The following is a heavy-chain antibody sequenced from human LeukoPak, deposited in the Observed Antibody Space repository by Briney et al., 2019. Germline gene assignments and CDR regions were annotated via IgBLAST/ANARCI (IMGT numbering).Heavy chain of an antibody. CDR1: VFTFDDYG. J-gene: IGHJ6*03. CDR3: ARVKPGFDWLQRYYYYYMDV. Sequence: GGALTLSCVASVFTFDDYGMHWVRQTPGTGLDGVSGITLNSGRIIYADSVSGRFIISRENAKNSLYIQMNSLRAEDTAVYYCARVKPGFDWLQRYYYYYMDVWGKGTTVTISS. D-gene: IGHD3-9*01. V-gene: IGHV3-9*01. CDR2: ITLNSGRI.